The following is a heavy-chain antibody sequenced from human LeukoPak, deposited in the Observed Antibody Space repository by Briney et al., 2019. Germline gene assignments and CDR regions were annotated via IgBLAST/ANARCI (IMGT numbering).Heavy chain of an antibody. Sequence: PSETLSLTCAVSGYSISSGYYWGWIRQPPGKGLEWIGSIYHSGSTYYNPSLESRVTISVDTSKNQFSLKLSSVTAADTAVYYCARDDRGRDGYHHADWGPGTLVTVSS. V-gene: IGHV4-38-2*02. CDR1: GYSISSGYY. CDR2: IYHSGST. J-gene: IGHJ4*02. D-gene: IGHD5-24*01. CDR3: ARDDRGRDGYHHAD.